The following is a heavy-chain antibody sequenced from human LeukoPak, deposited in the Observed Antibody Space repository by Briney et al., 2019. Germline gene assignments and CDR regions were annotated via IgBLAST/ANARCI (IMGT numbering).Heavy chain of an antibody. V-gene: IGHV3-23*01. CDR2: INNGGDST. J-gene: IGHJ2*01. CDR1: GFSFKNYA. CDR3: AKNFIRSWYFDL. Sequence: AGGSLRLSCAASGFSFKNYAMSWVRQAPGKGLEWVSAINNGGDSTYYADSVKGRFTISRDNSKNTLYPQMNSLRAEDTAVYYCAKNFIRSWYFDLWGRGTLVTVSS. D-gene: IGHD1-14*01.